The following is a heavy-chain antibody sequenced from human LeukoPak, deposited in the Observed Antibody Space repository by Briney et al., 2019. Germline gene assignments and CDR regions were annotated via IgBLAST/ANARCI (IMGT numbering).Heavy chain of an antibody. D-gene: IGHD4-11*01. CDR2: ISYDGSNK. V-gene: IGHV3-30*18. J-gene: IGHJ4*02. CDR1: GLTFSSYG. Sequence: GGSLRLSCAASGLTFSSYGMHWVRQAPGKGLEWVAVISYDGSNKYYADSVKGRFTISRDNSKNTLYLQMNSLRAEDTAVYYCAKDTYSMGYWGQGTLVTVSS. CDR3: AKDTYSMGY.